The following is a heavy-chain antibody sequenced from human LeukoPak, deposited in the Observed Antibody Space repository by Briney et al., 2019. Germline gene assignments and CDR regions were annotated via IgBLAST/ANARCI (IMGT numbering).Heavy chain of an antibody. CDR1: GGSISSGGYY. D-gene: IGHD3-10*01. J-gene: IGHJ6*03. CDR3: ARDYYGSGRYYYYYMDV. V-gene: IGHV4-31*03. Sequence: PPQTLSLTCTVSGGSISSGGYYWSWIRQHPGKGLEWIGYIYYSGSTYYNPSLKSRVTISVDTSKNQFSLKLSSVTAADTAVYYCARDYYGSGRYYYYYMDVWGKGTTVTDSS. CDR2: IYYSGST.